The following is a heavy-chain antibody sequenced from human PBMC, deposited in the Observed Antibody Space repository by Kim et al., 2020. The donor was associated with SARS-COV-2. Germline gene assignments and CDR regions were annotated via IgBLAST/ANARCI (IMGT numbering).Heavy chain of an antibody. J-gene: IGHJ4*02. D-gene: IGHD1-26*01. Sequence: RYSPSVQGQVTISAATSSSTAYLQWSSLKASDTAMYYCAWGLHAGVFDYWGQGTLVTVSS. CDR3: AWGLHAGVFDY. V-gene: IGHV5-51*01.